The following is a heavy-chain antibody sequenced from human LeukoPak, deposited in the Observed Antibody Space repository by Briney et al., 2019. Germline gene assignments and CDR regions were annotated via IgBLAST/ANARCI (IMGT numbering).Heavy chain of an antibody. Sequence: ASVKVSCKASGYTFTSYAMNWVRQAPGQGLEWMGWINTNTGNPTYAQGFTGRFVFSLDTSVSTAYLQISSLKAEDTAVYYCARVAPSRDGYNGGFDYWGQGTLVTVSS. CDR2: INTNTGNP. CDR3: ARVAPSRDGYNGGFDY. J-gene: IGHJ4*02. V-gene: IGHV7-4-1*02. CDR1: GYTFTSYA. D-gene: IGHD5-24*01.